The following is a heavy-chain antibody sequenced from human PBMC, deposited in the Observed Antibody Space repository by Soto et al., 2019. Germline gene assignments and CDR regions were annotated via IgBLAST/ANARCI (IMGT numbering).Heavy chain of an antibody. CDR1: GFTSTDHA. V-gene: IGHV3-48*02. Sequence: PGGSLRLSCAFSGFTSTDHALTWVRQAPGKGLEWVAFTTSHSYGGTTDYPDSVRGRFTISRDNAKNSLYLQMDSLRDEDTAVYYCARDKADKDCISTSCFSPLDCWGQGTLVTVSS. CDR2: TTSHSYGGTT. J-gene: IGHJ4*02. CDR3: ARDKADKDCISTSCFSPLDC. D-gene: IGHD2-2*01.